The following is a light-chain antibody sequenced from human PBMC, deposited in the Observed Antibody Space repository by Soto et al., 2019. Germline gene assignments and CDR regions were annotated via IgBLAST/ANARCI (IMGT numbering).Light chain of an antibody. CDR1: QSISSW. CDR3: QQYNSYPYS. J-gene: IGKJ2*01. CDR2: KAS. Sequence: DIPMTQSPSTRSASVGDRVTITCRASQSISSWLAWYQQKPGKAPKLLIYKASILETGFPSRFSVSGSGTEFTLTISSLQPDDFATYYAQQYNSYPYSVGQGTKLEIK. V-gene: IGKV1-5*03.